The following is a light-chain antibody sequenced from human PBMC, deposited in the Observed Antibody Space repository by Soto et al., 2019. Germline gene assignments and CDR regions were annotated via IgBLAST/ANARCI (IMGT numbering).Light chain of an antibody. CDR3: QYYSSYSGA. CDR2: GAS. J-gene: IGKJ1*01. V-gene: IGKV1-5*01. Sequence: DLQMTQSPSTLSASVADRVTITCRASQSISTYLAWYQQKPGKAPKLLLYGASSLDRGVPSRFRGSGSGTEFTLTINSLQPDDFAAYFCQYYSSYSGAFGQGTKVEIK. CDR1: QSISTY.